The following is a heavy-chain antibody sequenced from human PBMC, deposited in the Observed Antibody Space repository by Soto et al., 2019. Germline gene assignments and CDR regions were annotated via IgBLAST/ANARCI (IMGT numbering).Heavy chain of an antibody. Sequence: GCLRLSCRASGFTFSSNRMHWVRQAPGKGLVWVSRINSDGSSTSYADSVKGRFTISRDNAKNTLYLQMNSLRAEDTALYYCAKDVSVSIFDYWGQGTLVTFSS. J-gene: IGHJ4*02. CDR1: GFTFSSNR. CDR3: AKDVSVSIFDY. CDR2: INSDGSST. V-gene: IGHV3-74*01.